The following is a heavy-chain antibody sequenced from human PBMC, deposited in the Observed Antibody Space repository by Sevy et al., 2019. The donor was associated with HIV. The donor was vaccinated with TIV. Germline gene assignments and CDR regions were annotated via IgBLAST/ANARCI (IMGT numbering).Heavy chain of an antibody. CDR1: GFIFSNSW. CDR3: GEGGGGH. V-gene: IGHV3-7*01. D-gene: IGHD1-26*01. CDR2: IKPDGSDK. J-gene: IGHJ4*02. Sequence: GGSLRLSCAASGFIFSNSWMGWVRQAPGRGLECVAAIKPDGSDKYYVDSVKGRFIVSRANAKNSLFLQMNSLRGEDTAVYYCGEGGGGHWGQGALVTVSS.